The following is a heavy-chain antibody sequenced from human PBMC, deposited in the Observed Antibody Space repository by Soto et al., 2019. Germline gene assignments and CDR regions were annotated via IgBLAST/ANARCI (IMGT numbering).Heavy chain of an antibody. CDR2: IWPDGSNK. V-gene: IGHV3-33*01. D-gene: IGHD1-26*01. J-gene: IGHJ4*02. CDR3: VRAVGPYDY. CDR1: GFIFSTYG. Sequence: QVQLVESGGGEVQPGRSLRLSCTTSGFIFSTYGIHWVRQAPGKGLEWVAVIWPDGSNKYYADSVKGRFIISRDNSRNILWLQMNSLRAEDTATYYCVRAVGPYDYWGQGTLVTVSS.